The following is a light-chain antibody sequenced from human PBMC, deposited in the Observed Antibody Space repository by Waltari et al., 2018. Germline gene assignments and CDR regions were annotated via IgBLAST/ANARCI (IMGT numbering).Light chain of an antibody. CDR1: SLRSYY. Sequence: SSELTQDPTVSVAMGQTVRITCQGDSLRSYYASWYQQTPGQAPILVIFDKNNRPSGVTDRFSGSSSDKTAVLTITGAQEEDEASYYCHSRDASGVGGAFGGGTKLTVL. V-gene: IGLV3-19*01. J-gene: IGLJ2*01. CDR3: HSRDASGVGGA. CDR2: DKN.